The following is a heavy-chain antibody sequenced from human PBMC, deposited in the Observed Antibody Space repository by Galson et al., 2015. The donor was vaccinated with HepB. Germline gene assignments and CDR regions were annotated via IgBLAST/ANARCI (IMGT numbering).Heavy chain of an antibody. CDR3: ARGPWGSGSYLFDY. J-gene: IGHJ4*02. CDR1: GYTFTSYA. D-gene: IGHD1-26*01. Sequence: SVKVSCKASGYTFTSYAMHWVRQAPGQRLEWMGWINAGNGNTKYSQKFQGRVTITRDTSASTAYMELSSLRSEDTAVYYCARGPWGSGSYLFDYWGQGTLVTVSS. V-gene: IGHV1-3*01. CDR2: INAGNGNT.